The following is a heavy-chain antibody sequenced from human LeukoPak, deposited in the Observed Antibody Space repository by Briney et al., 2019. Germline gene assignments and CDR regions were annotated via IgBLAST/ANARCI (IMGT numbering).Heavy chain of an antibody. D-gene: IGHD2-2*02. Sequence: GASVKVSCKASGYTFTGYYMHWVRQAPGQGLEWMGWINPNSGGTNYAQKFQGRVTMTRDMSISTAYMELSRLRSDDTAVYYCARVGIVIPAAIHAFDIWGQGTMVTVSS. J-gene: IGHJ3*02. CDR1: GYTFTGYY. CDR2: INPNSGGT. V-gene: IGHV1-2*02. CDR3: ARVGIVIPAAIHAFDI.